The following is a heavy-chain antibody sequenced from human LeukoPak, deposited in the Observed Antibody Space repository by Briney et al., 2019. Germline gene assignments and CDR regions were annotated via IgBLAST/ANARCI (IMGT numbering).Heavy chain of an antibody. D-gene: IGHD5-18*01. CDR1: GFTFSSYS. V-gene: IGHV3-21*04. CDR3: AKEGYSYGLYYFDY. CDR2: ISSSSSYI. J-gene: IGHJ4*02. Sequence: GGSLRLSCAASGFTFSSYSMNWVRQAPGKGLEWVSSISSSSSYIYYADSVKGRFTISRDNSKNTLYLQMNSLRAEDTAVYYCAKEGYSYGLYYFDYWGQGTLVTVSS.